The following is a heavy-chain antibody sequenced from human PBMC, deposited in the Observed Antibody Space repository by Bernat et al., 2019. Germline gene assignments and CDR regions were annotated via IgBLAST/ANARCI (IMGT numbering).Heavy chain of an antibody. CDR2: IYYSGST. Sequence: QLQLQESGPGLVKSSETLSLTCSVSGGSISSSSYYWGWIRQPPGKGLEWIGSIYYSGSTYYNPSLKSRVTISVDTSKNQFSLKRSSVTATDTAVYYCARGGGHCSGGTCYSGRDAFDIWGQGTMVTVSS. CDR1: GGSISSSSYY. D-gene: IGHD2-15*01. J-gene: IGHJ3*02. CDR3: ARGGGHCSGGTCYSGRDAFDI. V-gene: IGHV4-39*01.